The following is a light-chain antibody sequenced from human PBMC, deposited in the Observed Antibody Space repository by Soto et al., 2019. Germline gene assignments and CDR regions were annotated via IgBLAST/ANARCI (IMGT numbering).Light chain of an antibody. Sequence: QSVLTQPPSVSAAPGQKVTISCSGSSSNIGNTYVSWYQQLPGTAPKLLICDNDQRPSGIPDRFSGSKSGTSATLAITGLQAWDEADYYCGAWDTNLNAEVFGGGTKLTVL. CDR2: DND. CDR1: SSNIGNTY. J-gene: IGLJ2*01. V-gene: IGLV1-51*01. CDR3: GAWDTNLNAEV.